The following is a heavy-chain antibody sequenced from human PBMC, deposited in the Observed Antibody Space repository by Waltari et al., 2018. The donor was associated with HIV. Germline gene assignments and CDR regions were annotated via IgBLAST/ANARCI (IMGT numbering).Heavy chain of an antibody. CDR3: ARALDYYESGSFPLWFFDV. D-gene: IGHD3-10*01. Sequence: QVQLQESVPGLVQPSQTLSLTCTVSSVSITSWNYYWRWLWQPAGKGLEWVGRVYTSGSTNYNPSLKNRVTISIDTSRNQFSLRLSSVAAADTAVYYCARALDYYESGSFPLWFFDVWGRGTLVTVSS. CDR2: VYTSGST. V-gene: IGHV4-61*02. J-gene: IGHJ2*01. CDR1: SVSITSWNYY.